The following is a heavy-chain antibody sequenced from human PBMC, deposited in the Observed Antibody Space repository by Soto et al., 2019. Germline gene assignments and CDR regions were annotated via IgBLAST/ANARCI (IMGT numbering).Heavy chain of an antibody. J-gene: IGHJ5*02. CDR1: GFTFGDYA. V-gene: IGHV3-9*01. CDR2: ISWNSGSV. D-gene: IGHD2-2*01. CDR3: PLIGYCSSSHCPAS. Sequence: GGSLRLSCAASGFTFGDYAMHWVRQAPWKGLEWVSGISWNSGSVGYAESVKGRFTISRDNAKNSLYLQMNSLRAEDTAVYYCPLIGYCSSSHCPASWRQGTLVTVSS.